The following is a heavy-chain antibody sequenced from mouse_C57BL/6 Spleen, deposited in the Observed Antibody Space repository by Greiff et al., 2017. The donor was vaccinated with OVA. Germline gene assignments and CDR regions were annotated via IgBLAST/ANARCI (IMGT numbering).Heavy chain of an antibody. Sequence: QVQLKQPGAELVKPGASVKLSCKASGYTFTSYWMHWVKQRPGRGLEWIGRIDPNSGGTKYNEKFKSKATLTVDKPSSTAYMQLSSLTSEDSAVYYCARSQAKRENCDDWGQGTTLTVSS. CDR1: GYTFTSYW. D-gene: IGHD3-2*02. CDR3: ARSQAKRENCDD. J-gene: IGHJ2*01. CDR2: IDPNSGGT. V-gene: IGHV1-72*01.